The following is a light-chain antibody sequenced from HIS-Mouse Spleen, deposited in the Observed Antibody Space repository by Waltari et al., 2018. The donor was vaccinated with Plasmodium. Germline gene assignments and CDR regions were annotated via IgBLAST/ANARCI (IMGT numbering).Light chain of an antibody. CDR1: SALNVGSYH. CDR2: YYSDSDK. Sequence: QPVLTQPPSSSASPGESARLTCTLPSALNVGSYHITWYQQKPGSPPRYLLYYYSDSDKGQGSGVPSRCSGSKDASANTGILLISGLQSEDEADYYCMIWPSNASGVFGGGTKLTVL. CDR3: MIWPSNASGV. J-gene: IGLJ3*02. V-gene: IGLV5-37*01.